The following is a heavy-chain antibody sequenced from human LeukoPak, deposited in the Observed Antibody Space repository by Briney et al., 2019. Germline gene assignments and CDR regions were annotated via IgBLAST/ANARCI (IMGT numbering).Heavy chain of an antibody. D-gene: IGHD6-6*01. V-gene: IGHV3-7*01. Sequence: GGSLRLSCAASGFTFSNYRMSWVRQAPGKGLEWVASIKQDGTENYYVDSVKGRFTISRDNAKNSLYLQMSSLRAEDTAVYYCARGSSSSFDYWGQGTLVTVSS. CDR2: IKQDGTEN. CDR3: ARGSSSSFDY. CDR1: GFTFSNYR. J-gene: IGHJ4*02.